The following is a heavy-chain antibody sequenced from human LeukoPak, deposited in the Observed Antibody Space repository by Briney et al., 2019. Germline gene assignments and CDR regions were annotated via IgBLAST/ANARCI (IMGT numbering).Heavy chain of an antibody. Sequence: GGTLRLSCAASGFTFTSYWMSCVPEAPRKGREEGANINQDGREKYYTDSVKGRFTISKDNAKHTLYLPMNSVISEDTAVSYCAIDALPSFQSVFFYYCGEGNLVSVSP. CDR1: GFTFTSYW. J-gene: IGHJ4*02. D-gene: IGHD3-10*01. V-gene: IGHV3-7*01. CDR3: AIDALPSFQSVFFYY. CDR2: INQDGREK.